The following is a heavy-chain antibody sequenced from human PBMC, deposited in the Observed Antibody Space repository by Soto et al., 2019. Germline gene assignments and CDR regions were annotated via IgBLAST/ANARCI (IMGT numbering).Heavy chain of an antibody. V-gene: IGHV3-11*05. CDR3: ARPHEDYYDSSGYDY. Sequence: QVQLVESGGGLVKPGGSLRLSCAASGFTFSDYYMSWSRQAPGKGLEWVSYISSSSSYTNYADSVKGRFTISRDNAKNSLYLQMNSLRAEDTAVYYCARPHEDYYDSSGYDYWGQGTLVTVSS. J-gene: IGHJ4*02. CDR2: ISSSSSYT. CDR1: GFTFSDYY. D-gene: IGHD3-22*01.